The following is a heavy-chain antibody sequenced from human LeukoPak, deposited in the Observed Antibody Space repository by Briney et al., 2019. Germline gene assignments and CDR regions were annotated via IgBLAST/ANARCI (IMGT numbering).Heavy chain of an antibody. CDR1: GYTFTGYY. J-gene: IGHJ5*02. D-gene: IGHD3-22*01. V-gene: IGHV1-2*02. CDR3: ARDADYYDSSEDWFDP. Sequence: ASVKVSCKASGYTFTGYYMHWVRQAPGQGLEWMGWINPNSGGTNYAQKFQGRVTMTRDTSISTAYMELSRLRSDDTAVYYCARDADYYDSSEDWFDPWGQGTLVTVSS. CDR2: INPNSGGT.